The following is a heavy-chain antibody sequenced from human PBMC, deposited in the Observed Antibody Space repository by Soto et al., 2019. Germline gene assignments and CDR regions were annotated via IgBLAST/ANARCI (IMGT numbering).Heavy chain of an antibody. Sequence: DVQLVESGGGLVQPGRSLRLSCAASGFTFDDYAMHWVRQAPGKGLEWVSGISWNSGSIGYADSVKGRFTISRDNAKNSLYLQMNSLRAEDTALYYCAKDIDYCSSTSCYGGVGFDYWGQGTLVTVSS. CDR1: GFTFDDYA. D-gene: IGHD2-2*01. J-gene: IGHJ4*02. CDR3: AKDIDYCSSTSCYGGVGFDY. V-gene: IGHV3-9*01. CDR2: ISWNSGSI.